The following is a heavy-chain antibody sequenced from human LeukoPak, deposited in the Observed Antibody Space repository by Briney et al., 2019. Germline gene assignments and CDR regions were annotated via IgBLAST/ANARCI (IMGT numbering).Heavy chain of an antibody. CDR3: ARDDVAFDI. Sequence: ASQSLSLTCTVSGGSISSGSYYWSWIRQPAGKGLEWIGRIYTSGSTNYNPSLKSRVTISVDTSKNQFFLKLSSVTAADTAVYYCARDDVAFDIWGQGTMVTVSS. CDR1: GGSISSGSYY. V-gene: IGHV4-61*02. CDR2: IYTSGST. J-gene: IGHJ3*02.